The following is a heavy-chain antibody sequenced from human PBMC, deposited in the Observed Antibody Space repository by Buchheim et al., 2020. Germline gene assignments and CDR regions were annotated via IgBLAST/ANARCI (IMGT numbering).Heavy chain of an antibody. CDR1: GFTFSSYG. V-gene: IGHV3-30*18. D-gene: IGHD6-19*01. Sequence: QVQLVESGGGVVQPGRSLRLSCAASGFTFSSYGMHWVRQAPGKGLEWVAVISYDGSNKYYADSVKGRFTISRDNSKNTLYLQMNSLRAEDTAVYYCAKDGNIAVAGTRDFDYWGQGTL. CDR2: ISYDGSNK. J-gene: IGHJ4*02. CDR3: AKDGNIAVAGTRDFDY.